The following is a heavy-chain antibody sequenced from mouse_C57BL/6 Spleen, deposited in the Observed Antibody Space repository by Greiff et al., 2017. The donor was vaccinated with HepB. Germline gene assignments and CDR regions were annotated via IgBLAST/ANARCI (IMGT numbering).Heavy chain of an antibody. J-gene: IGHJ2*01. CDR3: TVSYYGSRLYYFDY. CDR2: ISSGGDYT. V-gene: IGHV5-9-1*02. Sequence: EVLLVESGEGLVKPGGSLKISCAASGFTFSGYAISWVRQTPEQRLEWVAYISSGGDYTYYADTLKGRFTISRDNARNTLYLQMSSLKSEDTAMDYCTVSYYGSRLYYFDYWGQGTTLTVSS. CDR1: GFTFSGYA. D-gene: IGHD1-1*01.